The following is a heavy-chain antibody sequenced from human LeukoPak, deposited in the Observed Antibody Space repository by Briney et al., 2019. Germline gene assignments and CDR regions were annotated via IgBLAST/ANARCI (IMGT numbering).Heavy chain of an antibody. CDR2: IKKTGIET. CDR1: GFIFSHFW. D-gene: IGHD2-15*01. CDR3: ARESGYCSGSDCYSYFDS. J-gene: IGHJ4*02. V-gene: IGHV3-7*01. Sequence: GGSLRLSCAGSGFIFSHFWMSWVRQAPGKGLEWVAYIKKTGIETYYLDSVKGRSTITRDNNRNSLFLQMYSLRAEDTAVYFCARESGYCSGSDCYSYFDSWGQGTLVTVSS.